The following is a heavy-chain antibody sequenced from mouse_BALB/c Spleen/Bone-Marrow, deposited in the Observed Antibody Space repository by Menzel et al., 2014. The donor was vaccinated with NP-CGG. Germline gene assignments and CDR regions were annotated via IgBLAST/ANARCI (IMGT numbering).Heavy chain of an antibody. V-gene: IGHV2-2*02. Sequence: QVQLQQPGPGLVQPSQRLSIPCTVSGFSLTNFGVHWVRQSPGKGLEWLGVIWSGGSTDYNAAFISRLSISKDNSKSQVFFKMNSLQANDTAIYYCARADGFYDYWGQGTTLTVSS. CDR2: IWSGGST. CDR1: GFSLTNFG. CDR3: ARADGFYDY. D-gene: IGHD2-3*01. J-gene: IGHJ2*01.